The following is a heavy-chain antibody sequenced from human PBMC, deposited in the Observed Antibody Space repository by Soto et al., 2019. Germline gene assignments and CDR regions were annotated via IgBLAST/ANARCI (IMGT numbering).Heavy chain of an antibody. J-gene: IGHJ3*02. V-gene: IGHV3-74*01. D-gene: IGHD3-10*01. CDR1: GFTFSRHW. CDR3: VRDMRPVPWYGGISSAFDM. Sequence: GGSLRLSCAASGFTFSRHWIHWVRQAPGQGLVWVSRTKTDGTTSFADSVRGRFTISRDNAENTLYLQMNSLRAEDTAVYYCVRDMRPVPWYGGISSAFDMWGQGTIVTVSS. CDR2: TKTDGTT.